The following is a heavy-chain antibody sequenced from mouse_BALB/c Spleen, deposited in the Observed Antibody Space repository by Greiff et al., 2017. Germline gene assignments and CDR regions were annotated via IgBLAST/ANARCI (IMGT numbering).Heavy chain of an antibody. CDR3: ARGYGNYDAWFAY. CDR2: ISYDGSN. V-gene: IGHV3-6*02. CDR1: GYSITSGYY. D-gene: IGHD2-10*02. J-gene: IGHJ3*01. Sequence: DVQLQESGPGLVKPSQSLSLTCSVTGYSITSGYYWNWIRQFPGNKLEWMGYISYDGSNNYNPSLKNRISITRDTSKNQFFLKLNSVTTEDTATYYCARGYGNYDAWFAYWGQGTLVTVSA.